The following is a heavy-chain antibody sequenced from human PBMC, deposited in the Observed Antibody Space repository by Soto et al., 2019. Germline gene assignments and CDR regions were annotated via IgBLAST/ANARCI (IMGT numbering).Heavy chain of an antibody. CDR1: GFTFSSYA. CDR3: AEALWPPYYFDS. D-gene: IGHD2-21*01. Sequence: GGSLRLSCAASGFTFSSYAMSWVRQAPGKGLEWVSGISGSGGSTLYADSVKGRFTISRDNSKNTLYLQMNSLRAEDTAVYYCAEALWPPYYFDSWGQGTLVTVSS. J-gene: IGHJ4*02. CDR2: ISGSGGST. V-gene: IGHV3-23*01.